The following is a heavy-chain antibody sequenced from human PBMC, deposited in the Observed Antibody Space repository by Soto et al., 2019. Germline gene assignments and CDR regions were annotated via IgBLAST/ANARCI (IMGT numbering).Heavy chain of an antibody. D-gene: IGHD5-18*01. CDR1: GYTFTSYY. Sequence: ASVKVSCKASGYTFTSYYMHWVRQAPGQGLEWMGIINPSGGSTSYAQKFQGRVTMTRDTSTSTVYMELSSLRSEDTAVYYCAREPGEIVGYSYGHHFDYWGQGTLVTVSS. CDR2: INPSGGST. CDR3: AREPGEIVGYSYGHHFDY. V-gene: IGHV1-46*01. J-gene: IGHJ4*02.